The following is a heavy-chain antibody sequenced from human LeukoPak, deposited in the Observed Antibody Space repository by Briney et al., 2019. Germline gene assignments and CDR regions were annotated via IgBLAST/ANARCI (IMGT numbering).Heavy chain of an antibody. V-gene: IGHV4-61*01. D-gene: IGHD4-4*01. J-gene: IGHJ4*02. CDR2: IYYSGST. CDR1: GPPISSGYYY. CDR3: ARGGEVFSHYLTTVTSGPFDY. Sequence: PSETLSLTCTVSGPPISSGYYYWSWIRQPPGKGLGWIGYIYYSGSTNYNPSLKSRVTISVDTSKNQFSLKLSSVTAADTAVYYCARGGEVFSHYLTTVTSGPFDYWGQGTLVTVSS.